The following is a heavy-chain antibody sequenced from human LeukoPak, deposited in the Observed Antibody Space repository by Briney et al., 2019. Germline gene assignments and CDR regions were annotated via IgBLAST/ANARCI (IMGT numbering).Heavy chain of an antibody. CDR2: INQDGSQK. V-gene: IGHV3-7*01. CDR3: ARKGWYSDL. Sequence: PGGSLRLSCAASGFTFSSYSMNWVRQAPGKGLEWVASINQDGSQKYYVESLKGRLTISRDNAKNSHYLHMNSLRAEDTAVYYCARKGWYSDLWGRGTLVSVSS. CDR1: GFTFSSYS. J-gene: IGHJ2*01.